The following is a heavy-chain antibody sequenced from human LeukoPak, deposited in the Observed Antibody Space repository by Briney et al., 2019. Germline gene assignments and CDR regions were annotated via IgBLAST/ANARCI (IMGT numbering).Heavy chain of an antibody. CDR3: ARQFAYYDSSGYSSTNFDY. J-gene: IGHJ4*02. CDR1: GGSISSSDW. Sequence: SETLSLTCAVSGGSISSSDWWSWVRQPPGKGLEWIGEISHSGSTNYNPSLKSRVTISVDTSKNQFSLKLSSVTAADTAVYYCARQFAYYDSSGYSSTNFDYWGQGTLVTVSS. CDR2: ISHSGST. V-gene: IGHV4-4*02. D-gene: IGHD3-22*01.